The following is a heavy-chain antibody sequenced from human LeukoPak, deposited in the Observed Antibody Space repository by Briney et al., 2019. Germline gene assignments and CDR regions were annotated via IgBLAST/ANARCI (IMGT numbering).Heavy chain of an antibody. CDR3: ARGSWYPAY. CDR1: GFTSSSYW. Sequence: GGSLRLSCAASGFTSSSYWMSWVRQAPGKGLEWVANIKQDGSEKYYVDSVKGRFTISRDNAKNSLYLQMNSLRAEDTAVYYCARGSWYPAYWGQGTLVTVSS. D-gene: IGHD6-13*01. V-gene: IGHV3-7*01. CDR2: IKQDGSEK. J-gene: IGHJ4*02.